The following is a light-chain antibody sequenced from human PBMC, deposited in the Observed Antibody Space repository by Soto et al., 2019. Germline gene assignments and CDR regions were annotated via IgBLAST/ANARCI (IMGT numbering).Light chain of an antibody. J-gene: IGLJ1*01. CDR1: SSDVGGYNY. CDR2: EVS. V-gene: IGLV2-14*01. Sequence: QSVLTQPASVSGSPGQSITISCTGTSSDVGGYNYVSWYQQHPGKAPKLMIYEVSNRPSGVSNRFSGSKSGNTASLTISGLQAEDEADYHCSSYTSSSTPVFGTGTKLTVL. CDR3: SSYTSSSTPV.